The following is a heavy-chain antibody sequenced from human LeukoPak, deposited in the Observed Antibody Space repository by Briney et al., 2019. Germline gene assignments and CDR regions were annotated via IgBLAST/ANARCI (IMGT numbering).Heavy chain of an antibody. D-gene: IGHD3-22*01. V-gene: IGHV1-69*02. Sequence: LVASVKVSCKASGGTFSSYTSSWVRQAPGQGLEWMGRIIPILGIANYAQKFQGRVTITADKSTSTAYMELSSLRSEDTAVYYCAIAEGNYYDSSGYPDYWGQGTLVTVSS. CDR3: AIAEGNYYDSSGYPDY. CDR2: IIPILGIA. CDR1: GGTFSSYT. J-gene: IGHJ4*02.